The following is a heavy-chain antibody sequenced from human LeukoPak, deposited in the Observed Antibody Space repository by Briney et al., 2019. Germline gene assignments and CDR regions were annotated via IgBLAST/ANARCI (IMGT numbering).Heavy chain of an antibody. V-gene: IGHV3-53*01. Sequence: GGSLRLSCAASGFTVSSNYMSWVRQAPGKGLEWVSVIYSGGATYYADSVKGRFIISRDNSKNTLYLQMNSLRAEDAAVYYCARATGSSWAARYFDLWGRGTLVTVSS. CDR3: ARATGSSWAARYFDL. J-gene: IGHJ2*01. CDR1: GFTVSSNY. D-gene: IGHD6-13*01. CDR2: IYSGGAT.